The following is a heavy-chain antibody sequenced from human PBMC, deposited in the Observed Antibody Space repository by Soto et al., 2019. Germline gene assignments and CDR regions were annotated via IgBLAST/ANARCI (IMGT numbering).Heavy chain of an antibody. CDR2: IYYSGGT. D-gene: IGHD3-3*01. Sequence: SETLSLTCTVSGGSISSSSYYWGWIRQPPGKGLEWIGSIYYSGGTYYNPSLKSRVTISVDTSKNQFSLKLSSVTAADTAVYYCARHANDFWSGYSSYYFDYWGQGTLVTVSS. V-gene: IGHV4-39*01. J-gene: IGHJ4*02. CDR3: ARHANDFWSGYSSYYFDY. CDR1: GGSISSSSYY.